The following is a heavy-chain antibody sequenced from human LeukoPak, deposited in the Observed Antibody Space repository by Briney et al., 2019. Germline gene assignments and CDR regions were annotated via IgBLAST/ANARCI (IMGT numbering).Heavy chain of an antibody. CDR1: GFTFSNYA. V-gene: IGHV3-33*01. CDR3: ARKGYYYDSSGYQGAFDI. Sequence: PGRSLRLSCAAAGFTFSNYAMHWVRQSPGKGLEWVAVVWYDGSNKYYADSVKGRFTISRDNSKNTLSLQMNSLRAEDTAVYYCARKGYYYDSSGYQGAFDIWGQGTMVTVSS. D-gene: IGHD3-22*01. J-gene: IGHJ3*02. CDR2: VWYDGSNK.